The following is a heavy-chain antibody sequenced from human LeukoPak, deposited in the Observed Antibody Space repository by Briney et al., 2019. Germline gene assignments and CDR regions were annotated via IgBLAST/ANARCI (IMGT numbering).Heavy chain of an antibody. V-gene: IGHV4-4*02. J-gene: IGHJ4*02. CDR1: GGSISSNNW. CDR3: ARDATGYSYGYY. Sequence: SETLSLTCAVSGGSISSNNWWSWVRQPPGKGLEFIGEIYHSGSTNYNPSLKSRVTMSVDKSRNQFSLRLSSVTAADTAVYYCARDATGYSYGYYWGQGTLVTVSS. CDR2: IYHSGST. D-gene: IGHD5-18*01.